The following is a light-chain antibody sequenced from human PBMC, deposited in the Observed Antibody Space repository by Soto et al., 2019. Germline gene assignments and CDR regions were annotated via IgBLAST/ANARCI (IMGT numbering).Light chain of an antibody. CDR1: QRIGSY. CDR2: AAT. CDR3: QQSYSIPVWT. V-gene: IGKV1-39*01. J-gene: IGKJ1*01. Sequence: DIQMTQSPTSLSASVGDSVTITCRASQRIGSYVNWYQQKPGKAPKLLISAATNLEDGVPSRFSGSGSGTDFSLSVSSLQPEDFATYYRQQSYSIPVWTFGQGTKVEIK.